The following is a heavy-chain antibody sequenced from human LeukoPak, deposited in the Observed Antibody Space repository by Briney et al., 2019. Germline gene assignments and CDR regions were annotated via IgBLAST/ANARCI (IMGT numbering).Heavy chain of an antibody. V-gene: IGHV2-5*02. CDR3: SRTRRGQIGWTNDY. J-gene: IGHJ3*01. CDR1: GFSLTTSGVG. CDR2: IYWDGDK. D-gene: IGHD6-19*01. Sequence: SGPTLVNPTQTLTLTCTFSGFSLTTSGVGVGWIRQPPGKALEWLALIYWDGDKRYSPSLKSRATITKDTSKNQVVLTMTNMDPVDTATYYCSRTRRGQIGWTNDYWGQGTMVTVSS.